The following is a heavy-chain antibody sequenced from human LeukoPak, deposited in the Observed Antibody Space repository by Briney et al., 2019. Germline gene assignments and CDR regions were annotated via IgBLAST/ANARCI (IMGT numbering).Heavy chain of an antibody. CDR2: ISSSGSAM. Sequence: PGGSLRLSCAASGFTFSDYYMSWIRQTPGKGLEWISYISSSGSAMFYADSVKGRFTISRDNAKNSLYLQMNSLRAEDTAMYYCARVGIAVAGTVPYYFDYWGQGTLVTVSS. CDR1: GFTFSDYY. V-gene: IGHV3-11*01. J-gene: IGHJ4*02. CDR3: ARVGIAVAGTVPYYFDY. D-gene: IGHD6-19*01.